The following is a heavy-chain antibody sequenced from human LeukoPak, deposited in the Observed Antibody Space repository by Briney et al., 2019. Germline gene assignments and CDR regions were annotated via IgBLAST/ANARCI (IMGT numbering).Heavy chain of an antibody. J-gene: IGHJ4*02. CDR3: ARPSGGSIDY. CDR1: GGSFSGYY. V-gene: IGHV4-34*01. CDR2: INHSGST. Sequence: PSETLSLTCAVYGGSFSGYYWSWIRQPPGKGLEWIGEINHSGSTNYNPSLKSRVTISVDTSKNQFSLKLSSVTAADTAVYYCARPSGGSIDYWGQGTLVTVSS. D-gene: IGHD6-25*01.